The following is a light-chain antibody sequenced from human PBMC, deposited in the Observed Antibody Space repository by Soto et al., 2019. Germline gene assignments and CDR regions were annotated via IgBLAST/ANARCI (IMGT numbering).Light chain of an antibody. V-gene: IGKV3-20*01. J-gene: IGKJ5*01. Sequence: EIVLTQSPSTLSLSPGERATLSCRASQSVSSYLAWCQQRPGQAPRLLIYGASTRAAGIPDRFSGSGSGTDFTLTITRLEPEDSAVYFCQQYTGPLTTFGQGTRLEI. CDR2: GAS. CDR3: QQYTGPLTT. CDR1: QSVSSY.